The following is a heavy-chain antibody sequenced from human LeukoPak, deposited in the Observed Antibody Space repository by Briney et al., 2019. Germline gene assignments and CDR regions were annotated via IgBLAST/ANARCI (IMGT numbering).Heavy chain of an antibody. CDR3: ARDLGQYYDTSDNWFDP. Sequence: GGALRLSCAASGFTFSYYWMHWVRQAPGKGLVWVSRINSDGINTSYADSVKGRFTISRDNAKNTLNLQMNSLRAEDTAVYYCARDLGQYYDTSDNWFDPWGQGTLVTVSS. V-gene: IGHV3-74*01. J-gene: IGHJ5*02. CDR1: GFTFSYYW. D-gene: IGHD3-22*01. CDR2: INSDGINT.